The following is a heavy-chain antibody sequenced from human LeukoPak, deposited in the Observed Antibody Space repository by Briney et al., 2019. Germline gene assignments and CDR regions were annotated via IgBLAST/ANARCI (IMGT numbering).Heavy chain of an antibody. J-gene: IGHJ4*02. CDR3: ARGSAWGGDY. D-gene: IGHD6-19*01. CDR1: GFTFSSYS. Sequence: PGGSLRLSCAASGFTFSSYSMNWVRQAPGKGLEWVSSISSSSSYIYYADSVKGRFTISRDNAKNSLYLQMDSLRAEDTAVYYCARGSAWGGDYWGQGTLVTVSS. CDR2: ISSSSSYI. V-gene: IGHV3-21*01.